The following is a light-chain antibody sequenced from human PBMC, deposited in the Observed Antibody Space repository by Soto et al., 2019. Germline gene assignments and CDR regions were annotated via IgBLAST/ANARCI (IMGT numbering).Light chain of an antibody. V-gene: IGLV2-23*02. CDR1: SIDIAPYNY. J-gene: IGLJ1*01. Sequence: QSALTQPASVSGSPGQSLTISCTGTSIDIAPYNYVSWYQQHPGKAPKLIIYEVSYRPSGVSRRFSGSKSGNTASLTISGLQAEDEADYYCCSYAGSYVFGTGTKVTVL. CDR2: EVS. CDR3: CSYAGSYV.